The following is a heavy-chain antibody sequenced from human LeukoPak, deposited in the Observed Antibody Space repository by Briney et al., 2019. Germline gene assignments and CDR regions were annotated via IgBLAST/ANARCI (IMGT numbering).Heavy chain of an antibody. D-gene: IGHD3-9*01. V-gene: IGHV1-69*13. CDR1: GGTFSSYA. CDR3: ASLLRYFDWLFAFDI. CDR2: IIPIFGTA. J-gene: IGHJ3*02. Sequence: ASVKVSCKASGGTFSSYAISWVRQAPGQGLGWMGGIIPIFGTANYAQKFQGRVTITADESTSTAYMELSSLRSEDTAVYYCASLLRYFDWLFAFDIWGQGTMVTVSS.